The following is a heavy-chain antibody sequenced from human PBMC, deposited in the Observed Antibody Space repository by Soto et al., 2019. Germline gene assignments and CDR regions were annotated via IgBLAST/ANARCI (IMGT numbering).Heavy chain of an antibody. CDR3: AKDAVAYNGEWDWFDL. CDR2: IGGSGSSA. J-gene: IGHJ5*02. CDR1: GFPFKNFA. D-gene: IGHD3-10*01. Sequence: GGSLRLSCAASGFPFKNFAVSWVRQAPGKGIEWVSAIGGSGSSANYADSVKGRFTVSRDDSKSTLYLQMSGLRVDDTALYYCAKDAVAYNGEWDWFDLWGQGTLVTVSS. V-gene: IGHV3-23*01.